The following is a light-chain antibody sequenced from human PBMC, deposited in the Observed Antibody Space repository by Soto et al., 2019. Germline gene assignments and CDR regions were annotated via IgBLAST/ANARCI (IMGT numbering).Light chain of an antibody. CDR1: QDISNY. CDR3: QQYDNLPRT. Sequence: DIQMTQSPSSLSASVGDRVTITCQASQDISNYLNWYQQKPGKAHRLLIYDASNLETGVQSRFSGSGSGTDFTFTISSLQPKDIATYYCQQYDNLPRTFGEGTKVDIK. V-gene: IGKV1-33*01. J-gene: IGKJ4*02. CDR2: DAS.